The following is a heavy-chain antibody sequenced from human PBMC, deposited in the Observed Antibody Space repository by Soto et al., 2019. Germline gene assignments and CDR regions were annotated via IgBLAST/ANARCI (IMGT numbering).Heavy chain of an antibody. J-gene: IGHJ4*02. V-gene: IGHV5-51*01. D-gene: IGHD6-19*01. Sequence: LGESLKISCKSSGYRFTSYWIGWVRHMPGKGLEWMGIIYPGDSDTRYSPSFQGQVTISADKSISTAYLQWSSLKASDTAMYYCAWCFYSSGFGDYWGQGTLVTVSS. CDR2: IYPGDSDT. CDR3: AWCFYSSGFGDY. CDR1: GYRFTSYW.